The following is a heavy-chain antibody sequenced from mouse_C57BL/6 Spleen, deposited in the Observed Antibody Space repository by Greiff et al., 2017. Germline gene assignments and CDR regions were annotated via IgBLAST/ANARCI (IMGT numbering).Heavy chain of an antibody. V-gene: IGHV1-82*01. J-gene: IGHJ1*03. CDR2: IYPGDGDT. CDR1: GYAFSSSW. D-gene: IGHD2-2*01. Sequence: VQLQESGPELVKPGASVKISCKASGYAFSSSWMNWVKQRPGKGLEWIGRIYPGDGDTNYNGKFKGKATLTADKSSSTAYMQLSSLTSEDSAVYFCARGGYEYFDVWGTGTTVTVSS. CDR3: ARGGYEYFDV.